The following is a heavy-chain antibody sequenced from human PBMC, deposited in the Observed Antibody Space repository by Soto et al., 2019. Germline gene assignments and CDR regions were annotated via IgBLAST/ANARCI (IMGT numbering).Heavy chain of an antibody. CDR3: ASWTGPEYSSSWYFDP. J-gene: IGHJ5*02. V-gene: IGHV4-4*02. CDR1: GGSISSSNW. CDR2: IYHSGST. D-gene: IGHD6-13*01. Sequence: PSETLSLTCAVSGGSISSSNWWRWVRQPPGKGLEWIGEIYHSGSTNYNPSLKSRVTISVDKSKNQFSLKLSSVTAADTAVYYCASWTGPEYSSSWYFDPWGQGTLVTVSS.